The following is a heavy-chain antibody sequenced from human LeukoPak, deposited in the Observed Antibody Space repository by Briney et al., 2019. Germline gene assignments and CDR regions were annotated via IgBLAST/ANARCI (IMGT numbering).Heavy chain of an antibody. V-gene: IGHV1-8*01. D-gene: IGHD6-13*01. CDR1: GYTFTSYD. CDR3: ARDYSSSWFLYGMDV. CDR2: MNPNSGNT. Sequence: ASVKVSCKASGYTFTSYDINWVRQATGQGLEWMGWMNPNSGNTGYAQKFQGRVTMTRNTSISTAYMELSSLRSEDTAVYYCARDYSSSWFLYGMDVWGQGTTVTVSS. J-gene: IGHJ6*02.